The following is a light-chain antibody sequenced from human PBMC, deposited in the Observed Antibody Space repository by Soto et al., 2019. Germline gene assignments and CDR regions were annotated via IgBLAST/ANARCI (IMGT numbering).Light chain of an antibody. Sequence: QSVLTQPPSASGTPGQRVTISCSGSSSNIGSNYVYWYQQFPGTAPKLLIYSNNVRPSGVPDRFSGSKSGTSASLAISGLRSEDEADYYCAVWDDSLSGPVFGGGTKVTVL. CDR3: AVWDDSLSGPV. J-gene: IGLJ2*01. V-gene: IGLV1-47*02. CDR1: SSNIGSNY. CDR2: SNN.